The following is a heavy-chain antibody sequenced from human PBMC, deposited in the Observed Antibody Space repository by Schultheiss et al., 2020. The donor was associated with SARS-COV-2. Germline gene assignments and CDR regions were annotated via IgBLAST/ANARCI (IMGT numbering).Heavy chain of an antibody. J-gene: IGHJ5*02. V-gene: IGHV3-74*01. CDR1: GFTFSSYW. Sequence: GGSLRLSCSASGFTFSSYWMHWVRQAPGKGLVWVSRINSDGSSTSYADSVKGRFTISRDNAKNTLYLQMNSLRAEDTAVYYCARALYCSGGSCYSLGKNSHDWFDPWGQGTLVTVSS. CDR2: INSDGSST. D-gene: IGHD2-15*01. CDR3: ARALYCSGGSCYSLGKNSHDWFDP.